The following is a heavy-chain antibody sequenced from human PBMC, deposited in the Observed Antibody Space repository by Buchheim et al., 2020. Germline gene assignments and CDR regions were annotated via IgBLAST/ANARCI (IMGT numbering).Heavy chain of an antibody. CDR1: GFTFSSYE. V-gene: IGHV3-48*03. Sequence: EVQLVESGGGLVQPGGSLRLSCAASGFTFSSYEMNWVRQAPGKGLEWVSYISSSGSTIYYADSVKGRFTISRDNAKNPLYLQMNSLRAEDTAVYYCAGSVYDSSGYYYTYYYYGMDVWGQGTT. D-gene: IGHD3-22*01. CDR2: ISSSGSTI. J-gene: IGHJ6*02. CDR3: AGSVYDSSGYYYTYYYYGMDV.